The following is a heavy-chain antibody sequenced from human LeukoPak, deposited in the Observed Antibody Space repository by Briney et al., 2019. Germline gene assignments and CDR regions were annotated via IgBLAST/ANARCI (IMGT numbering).Heavy chain of an antibody. CDR3: ARAQHRGWGFDY. CDR2: IRHDGTNK. Sequence: GGSLRLSCAGSGFAFNDYGMSWVSQAPGKGLKWVAFIRHDGTNKFYADSVKGRFAISRDKSQNTLHLQMNSLRPEDTAVYYCARAQHRGWGFDYWGQGTLVTVSS. J-gene: IGHJ4*02. V-gene: IGHV3-30*02. D-gene: IGHD1-26*01. CDR1: GFAFNDYG.